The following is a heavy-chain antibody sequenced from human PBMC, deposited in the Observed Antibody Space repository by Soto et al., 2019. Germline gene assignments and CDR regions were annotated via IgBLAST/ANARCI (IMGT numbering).Heavy chain of an antibody. J-gene: IGHJ4*02. CDR2: IYYSGST. V-gene: IGHV4-31*11. CDR3: ARDNPDSSGYIDY. D-gene: IGHD3-22*01. Sequence: SETLSLTCAFSGGSISSGGYYWSWIRQHPGKGLEWIGYIYYSGSTYYNPSLKSRVTISVDTSKNQFSLKLSSVTAADTAVYYCARDNPDSSGYIDYWGQGTLVTVSS. CDR1: GGSISSGGYY.